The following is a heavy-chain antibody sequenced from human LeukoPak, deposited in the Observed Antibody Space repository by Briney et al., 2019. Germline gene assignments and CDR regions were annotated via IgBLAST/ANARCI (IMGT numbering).Heavy chain of an antibody. CDR3: ARAVDRPSETPDY. Sequence: PGGSLRLSCAASGFTFSSYSMNWVRQAPGKGLEWVSSISSSSSYIYYADSVEGRFTVSRDNAKNSLYLQMNSLRAEDTAVYYCARAVDRPSETPDYWGQGTLVTVSS. V-gene: IGHV3-21*01. J-gene: IGHJ4*02. CDR1: GFTFSSYS. CDR2: ISSSSSYI. D-gene: IGHD5-24*01.